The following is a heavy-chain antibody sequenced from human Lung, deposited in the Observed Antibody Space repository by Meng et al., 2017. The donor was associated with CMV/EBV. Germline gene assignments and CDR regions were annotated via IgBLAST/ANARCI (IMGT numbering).Heavy chain of an antibody. J-gene: IGHJ4*02. CDR2: ISSNGGST. D-gene: IGHD1-7*01. V-gene: IGHV3-64*02. CDR1: GFTFSSYA. Sequence: GESXKISXAASGFTFSSYAMHWVRQAPGKGLEYVSAISSNGGSTYYADSVKGRFTISRDNSKNTLYLQMGSLRAEDMAVYYCARVRGTTPLFDYWGQGTLVTVSS. CDR3: ARVRGTTPLFDY.